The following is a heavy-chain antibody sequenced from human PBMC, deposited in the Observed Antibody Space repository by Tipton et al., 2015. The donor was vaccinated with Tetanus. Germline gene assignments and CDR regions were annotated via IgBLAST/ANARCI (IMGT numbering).Heavy chain of an antibody. D-gene: IGHD6-19*01. V-gene: IGHV4-39*02. Sequence: TLSLTCTVSGGSINSGTYSWGWIRQPPGKGLEWIGSVYNSGGTYYNPSLKSRVTISPDTSKTHFYLNLSSVTAADTAVYYCARPIKQWLVPVDSWGQGTLVTVSS. CDR3: ARPIKQWLVPVDS. CDR2: VYNSGGT. J-gene: IGHJ4*02. CDR1: GGSINSGTYS.